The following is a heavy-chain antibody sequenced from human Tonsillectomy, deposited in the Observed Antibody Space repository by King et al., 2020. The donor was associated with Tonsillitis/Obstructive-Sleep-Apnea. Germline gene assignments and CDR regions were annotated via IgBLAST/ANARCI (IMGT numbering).Heavy chain of an antibody. D-gene: IGHD1-1*01. V-gene: IGHV4-34*01. J-gene: IGHJ6*03. Sequence: VQLQQWGAGLLKPSETLSLTCAVYGGSFSGYYWSWIRRPPGTGLEWIGEINHSGITNYNPSLKGRITLSVDVSKNQFSLRLSSVTAADTAVYYCAGRITGTTNYYYMDVWGKGTTVTVSS. CDR2: INHSGIT. CDR3: AGRITGTTNYYYMDV. CDR1: GGSFSGYY.